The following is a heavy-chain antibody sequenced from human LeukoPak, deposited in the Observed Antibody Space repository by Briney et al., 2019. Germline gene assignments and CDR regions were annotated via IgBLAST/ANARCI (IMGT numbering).Heavy chain of an antibody. D-gene: IGHD4-17*01. J-gene: IGHJ4*02. CDR2: INLNSGGT. Sequence: GASVKVSCKASGFELKHNGISWVRQAPGQGLEWMGWINLNSGGTNYAQKFQGRVTMTRDTSISTAYMEVSRLRSDDTAVYFCARDKVTTVTPYFDYWGQGTLVTVPS. V-gene: IGHV1-2*02. CDR1: GFELKHNG. CDR3: ARDKVTTVTPYFDY.